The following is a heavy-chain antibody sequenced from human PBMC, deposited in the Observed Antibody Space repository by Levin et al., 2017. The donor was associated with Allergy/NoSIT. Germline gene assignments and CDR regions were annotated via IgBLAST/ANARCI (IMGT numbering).Heavy chain of an antibody. CDR1: GFTFSNYA. V-gene: IGHV3-23*01. CDR2: IRNSGTDT. D-gene: IGHD3-22*01. CDR3: AKVLTSGSYYYFDF. J-gene: IGHJ4*02. Sequence: GGSLRLSCAASGFTFSNYAMSWVRQAPGEGLEWVSAIRNSGTDTYYADSVRGRFSISRDNSKDTLYLQMNSPRADDTAVYYCAKVLTSGSYYYFDFWGQGTLVTVSS.